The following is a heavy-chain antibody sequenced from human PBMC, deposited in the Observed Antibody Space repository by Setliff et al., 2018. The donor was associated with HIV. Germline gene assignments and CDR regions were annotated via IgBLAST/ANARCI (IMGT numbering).Heavy chain of an antibody. CDR2: IDHSGNI. CDR3: ARGLNYYGSGSYLPLGY. Sequence: SETLSLTCAVYGGSFNDYYWTWIRQPPGKGLEWIGEIDHSGNIKYHASLKSRVAISKDTSKNQIYLKLRSVTAADTAVYYCARGLNYYGSGSYLPLGYWGQGTLVTAPQ. J-gene: IGHJ4*02. CDR1: GGSFNDYY. V-gene: IGHV4-34*01. D-gene: IGHD3-10*01.